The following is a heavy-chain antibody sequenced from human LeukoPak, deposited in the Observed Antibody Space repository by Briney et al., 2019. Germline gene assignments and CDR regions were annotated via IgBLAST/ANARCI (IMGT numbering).Heavy chain of an antibody. V-gene: IGHV3-74*01. CDR1: RFTFSSYW. Sequence: GGSLRLSCVASRFTFSSYWMHWVRQAPGKGLVWVSRINTDGSRTSYADSVKGRFTISRDNAKKTLYLQMNSLRAEDTAVYYCARPSGSYYYDAFDIWGQGTMVTVSS. D-gene: IGHD3-10*01. J-gene: IGHJ3*02. CDR3: ARPSGSYYYDAFDI. CDR2: INTDGSRT.